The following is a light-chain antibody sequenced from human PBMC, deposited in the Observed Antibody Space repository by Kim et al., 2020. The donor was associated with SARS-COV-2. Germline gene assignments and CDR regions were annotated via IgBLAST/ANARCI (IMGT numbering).Light chain of an antibody. V-gene: IGLV6-57*03. J-gene: IGLJ3*02. Sequence: GKTVTISCTRSRGSIASNYVQWDQQRPGSAPTTVIYEDNQRPSGVPDRFSGSIDSSSNSASLTISGLKTEDEADYYCQSYDSSLWVFGGGTQLTVL. CDR3: QSYDSSLWV. CDR1: RGSIASNY. CDR2: EDN.